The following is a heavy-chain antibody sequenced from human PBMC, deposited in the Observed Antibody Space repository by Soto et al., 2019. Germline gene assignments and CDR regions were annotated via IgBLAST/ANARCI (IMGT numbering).Heavy chain of an antibody. CDR2: ITVGSSNI. CDR1: GFPFSAYN. J-gene: IGHJ4*02. V-gene: IGHV3-21*01. CDR3: SRSPEVGVRGAY. Sequence: EVQLVESGGGLVKPGGSLRLSCTGSGFPFSAYNINWVRQAPGKGLEWVSSITVGSSNIYQQNSMKGRFTIYIDDAKNSVYLQIDSLRDEETALYYCSRSPEVGVRGAYWGQGTLVTVSS. D-gene: IGHD3-16*01.